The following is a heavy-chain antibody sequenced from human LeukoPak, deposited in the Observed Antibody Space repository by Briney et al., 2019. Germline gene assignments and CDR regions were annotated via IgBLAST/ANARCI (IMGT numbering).Heavy chain of an antibody. D-gene: IGHD2-2*02. CDR3: AKIRVPAAISIPNNVNFDY. V-gene: IGHV3-23*01. CDR2: ISGSGGST. CDR1: GFTFSSYA. Sequence: GGSLRLSCAASGFTFSSYAMSWVRQAPGKGLEWVSAISGSGGSTYYADSVKGRFTISRDNSKNTLYLQMNSLRAEDTAVYYCAKIRVPAAISIPNNVNFDYWGQGTLVTVSS. J-gene: IGHJ4*02.